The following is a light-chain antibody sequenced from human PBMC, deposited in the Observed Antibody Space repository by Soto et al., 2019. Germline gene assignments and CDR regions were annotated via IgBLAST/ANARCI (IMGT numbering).Light chain of an antibody. CDR3: QSYDSSLSGSRV. J-gene: IGLJ1*01. CDR1: SSNIGSDY. CDR2: RNN. V-gene: IGLV1-47*01. Sequence: QSALTQPPSASGTPGQRVTISCSGSSSNIGSDYVYWYQQFPGTAPKLLIYRNNQRPSGVPDRFSGSKSGTSASLAITGLQAEDEADYYCQSYDSSLSGSRVFGTGTKVTVL.